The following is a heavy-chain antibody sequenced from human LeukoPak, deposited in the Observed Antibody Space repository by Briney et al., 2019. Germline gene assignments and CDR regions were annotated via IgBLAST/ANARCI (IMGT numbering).Heavy chain of an antibody. CDR1: GFTFSSYA. J-gene: IGHJ3*02. CDR2: ISYDGSNK. CDR3: ARVGTALGAFDI. D-gene: IGHD2-21*02. Sequence: PGGSLRLSCAASGFTFSSYAMHWVRQAPGKGLEWVAFISYDGSNKYYADSVKGRFTISRDNAKNSLYLQMNSLRAEDTAVYYCARVGTALGAFDIWGQGTMVTVSS. V-gene: IGHV3-30*04.